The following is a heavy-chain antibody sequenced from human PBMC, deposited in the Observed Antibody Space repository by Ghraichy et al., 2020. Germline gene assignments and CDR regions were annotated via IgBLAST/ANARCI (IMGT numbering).Heavy chain of an antibody. CDR1: GGSFSGYY. CDR2: INHSGST. V-gene: IGHV4-34*01. J-gene: IGHJ4*02. D-gene: IGHD2-15*01. CDR3: ARVADCSGGSRTKRGDCYLPDY. Sequence: SETLSLTCAVYGGSFSGYYWSWIRQPPGKGLEWIGEINHSGSTNYNPSLKSRVTISVDTSKNQFSLKLSSVTAADTAVYYCARVADCSGGSRTKRGDCYLPDYWGQGTLVTVSS.